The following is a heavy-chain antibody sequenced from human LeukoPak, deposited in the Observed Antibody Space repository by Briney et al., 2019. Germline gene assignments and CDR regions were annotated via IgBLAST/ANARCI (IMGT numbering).Heavy chain of an antibody. Sequence: SETLSLTCAVSIYSISSTHWWGWIRQPPGKGLEWIGNIYYSGTTYYNPSLKSRVTMPVDASKNQFSLKLSSVTAVDTAVYYCARSTYYNILTGYYGYFDLWGRGTLVTVSS. CDR1: IYSISSTHW. D-gene: IGHD3-9*01. J-gene: IGHJ2*01. V-gene: IGHV4-28*01. CDR3: ARSTYYNILTGYYGYFDL. CDR2: IYYSGTT.